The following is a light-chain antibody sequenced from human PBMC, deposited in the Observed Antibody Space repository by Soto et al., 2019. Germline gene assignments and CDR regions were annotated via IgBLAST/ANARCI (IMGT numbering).Light chain of an antibody. J-gene: IGLJ1*01. CDR1: SSDVGGYTY. CDR3: SSYTSSSTLYV. CDR2: EVN. V-gene: IGLV2-14*01. Sequence: QSALTQPASVSGSPRQSITISCTGASSDVGGYTYVSWYQQQPGKAPKLMIYEVNNRPSGVSNRFSGSKSGNTASLTISGLQAEDEADYYCSSYTSSSTLYVFGTETKVTVL.